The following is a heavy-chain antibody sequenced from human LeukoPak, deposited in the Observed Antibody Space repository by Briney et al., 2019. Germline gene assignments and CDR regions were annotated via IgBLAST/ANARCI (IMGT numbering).Heavy chain of an antibody. V-gene: IGHV1-69*13. CDR3: ARAGYYDSSGYYYFDY. CDR2: IIPIFGTA. D-gene: IGHD3-22*01. CDR1: GYTFTGYY. Sequence: RASVKVSCKASGYTFTGYYMHWVRQAPGQGLEWMGGIIPIFGTANYAQKFQGRVTITADESTCTAYMELSSLRSEDTAVYYCARAGYYDSSGYYYFDYWGQGTLVTVSS. J-gene: IGHJ4*02.